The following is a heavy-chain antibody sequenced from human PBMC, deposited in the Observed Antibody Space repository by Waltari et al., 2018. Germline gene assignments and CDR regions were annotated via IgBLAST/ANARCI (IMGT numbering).Heavy chain of an antibody. D-gene: IGHD3-22*01. V-gene: IGHV3-15*01. J-gene: IGHJ5*02. CDR1: GFNFKEAW. CDR2: IKSASEGETT. CDR3: TTDPSLTMKVRKIDNH. Sequence: VYLAESGGGLAKPGWSLRLSCEASGFNFKEAWMDWVRQGHGKGLEWVARIKSASEGETTDFAASVQGRFTCSRDDVSLTWSLDMTDLRIEDTGVDFCTTDPSLTMKVRKIDNHWGPGTLVTVSS.